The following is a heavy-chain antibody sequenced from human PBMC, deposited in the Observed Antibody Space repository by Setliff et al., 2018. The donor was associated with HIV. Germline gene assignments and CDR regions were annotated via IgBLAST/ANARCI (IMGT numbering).Heavy chain of an antibody. CDR1: GGSISSSSYY. CDR3: ARHVVVVITVPNWFDP. J-gene: IGHJ5*02. D-gene: IGHD3-22*01. Sequence: SETLSLTCTVSGGSISSSSYYWGWIRQPPGKGLEWIGSIYYSGSTYYNPSLKSRVTISVDTSKNQFSLRLSSVTAADTAVYYCARHVVVVITVPNWFDPWGQGTLVTVSS. V-gene: IGHV4-39*01. CDR2: IYYSGST.